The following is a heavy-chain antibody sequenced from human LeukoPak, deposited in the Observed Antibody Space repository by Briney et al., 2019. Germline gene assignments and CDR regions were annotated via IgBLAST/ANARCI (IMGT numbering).Heavy chain of an antibody. V-gene: IGHV3-73*01. CDR3: TSTNDYGDYEGAFDI. CDR1: GFTFSGSA. Sequence: PGGSLRLSCAASGFTFSGSAMHWVRQASGKGLEWVGRIRSKANSYATAYAASVKGRFTISRDDSKNTAYLQMNSLKTEDTAVYYCTSTNDYGDYEGAFDIWGRGTMVTVSS. J-gene: IGHJ3*02. CDR2: IRSKANSYAT. D-gene: IGHD4-17*01.